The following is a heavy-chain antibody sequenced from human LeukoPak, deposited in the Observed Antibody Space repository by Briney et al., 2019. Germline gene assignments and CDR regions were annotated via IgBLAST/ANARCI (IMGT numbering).Heavy chain of an antibody. CDR2: IYYSGST. V-gene: IGHV4-59*01. CDR3: ARGRLARSPYFDY. D-gene: IGHD6-19*01. Sequence: SETLSLTCTVSGGSISSYYWSWIRQPPGKGLEWIGYIYYSGSTNYNPSLKSRVTISVDTSKNQFSLKLSSVTAADTAAYYCARGRLARSPYFDYWGQGPLVTVSS. J-gene: IGHJ4*02. CDR1: GGSISSYY.